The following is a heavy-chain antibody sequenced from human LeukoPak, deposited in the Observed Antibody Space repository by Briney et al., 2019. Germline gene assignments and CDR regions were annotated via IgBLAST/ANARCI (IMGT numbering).Heavy chain of an antibody. CDR3: AWGLGELSFDY. V-gene: IGHV3-48*03. D-gene: IGHD3-16*02. J-gene: IGHJ4*02. CDR2: ISSSGSTI. CDR1: GFTFSSYE. Sequence: GGSLRLSCAASGFTFSSYEMNWVRQAPGKGLEWVSYISSSGSTIYYADSVKGRFTISRDNAKNSLYLQMNSLRAEDTAVYYCAWGLGELSFDYWGQGTLVTVSS.